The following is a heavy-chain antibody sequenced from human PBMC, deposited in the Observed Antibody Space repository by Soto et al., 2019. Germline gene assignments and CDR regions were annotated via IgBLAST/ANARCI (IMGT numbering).Heavy chain of an antibody. J-gene: IGHJ4*02. CDR3: AKDRQFRSYYESAGHYNN. CDR1: GFTFKNYD. CDR2: ISGSGAIT. D-gene: IGHD3-9*01. Sequence: EVQLLESGGGLVQPGGSLRLSCVASGFTFKNYDMRRVRQAPGKGLEWVSGISGSGAITYYADSVRGRFTISRDNSKNTLYLQLNSLGAEDTAIYYCAKDRQFRSYYESAGHYNNWGQGTLVTVSS. V-gene: IGHV3-23*01.